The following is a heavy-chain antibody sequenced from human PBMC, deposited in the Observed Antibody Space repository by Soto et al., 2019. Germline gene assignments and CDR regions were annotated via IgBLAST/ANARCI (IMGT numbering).Heavy chain of an antibody. D-gene: IGHD2-21*02. CDR3: ARQRTTVVTQAYFDH. Sequence: SETLSLTCIVSGESISSGSYYWGWIRQPPGKGLEWIGSIYYSGRTYYNPSFKSRVTISIDTSKNQFSLKLSSVTATDTAVYYCARQRTTVVTQAYFDHWGQGALVTVSS. V-gene: IGHV4-39*01. J-gene: IGHJ4*02. CDR2: IYYSGRT. CDR1: GESISSGSYY.